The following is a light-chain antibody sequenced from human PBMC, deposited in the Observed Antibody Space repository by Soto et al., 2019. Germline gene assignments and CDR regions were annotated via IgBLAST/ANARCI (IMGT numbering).Light chain of an antibody. CDR1: QSVSSY. CDR2: DAS. CDR3: QQRSVWPYT. V-gene: IGKV3-11*01. J-gene: IGKJ4*01. Sequence: EIVLTQSPATLSLSLGERAALSCRASQSVSSYLAWYQQRPGQAPRLLIYDASKRAPGIPARFPGSGSGTDLTLNISSQDREDFSVYFCQQRSVWPYTFRGGIKVEI.